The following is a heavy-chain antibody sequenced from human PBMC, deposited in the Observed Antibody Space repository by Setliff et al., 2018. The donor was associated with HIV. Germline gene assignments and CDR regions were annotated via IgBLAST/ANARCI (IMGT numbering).Heavy chain of an antibody. CDR2: INSDGTST. Sequence: PGGSLRLSCAASGFTFSPYWMHWVRQAPGKGLVWVSRINSDGTSTTYADSVKGRFTISRDNAKSTLYLQMNNLRAEDTALYYCATDVAGKYDYWGQGTLVTVSS. CDR3: ATDVAGKYDY. D-gene: IGHD2-15*01. CDR1: GFTFSPYW. J-gene: IGHJ4*02. V-gene: IGHV3-74*03.